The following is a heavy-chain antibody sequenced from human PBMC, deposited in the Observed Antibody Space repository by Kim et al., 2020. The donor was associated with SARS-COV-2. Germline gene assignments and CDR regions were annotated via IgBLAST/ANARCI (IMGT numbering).Heavy chain of an antibody. D-gene: IGHD3-9*01. CDR3: ARHVSSRLASLDY. V-gene: IGHV4-59*08. Sequence: YNPALQSRVTISLDTSKSQFSLKVSSVTAADTAIYYCARHVSSRLASLDYWGQGTLVTVSS. J-gene: IGHJ4*02.